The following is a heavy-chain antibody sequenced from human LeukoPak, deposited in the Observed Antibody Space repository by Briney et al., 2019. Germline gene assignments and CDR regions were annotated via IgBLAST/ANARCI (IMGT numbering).Heavy chain of an antibody. Sequence: PSETLSLTCSVHGGSVNTHTYFWNWVRQPAGKRLEWIGRIYNNGATEYNPSLHSRVTMSLDMSRNQFSLKLNSATASDTAVYYCARYREPYDHLPQTLDMWGQGTMVTVSS. V-gene: IGHV4-61*02. J-gene: IGHJ3*02. D-gene: IGHD5-12*01. CDR3: ARYREPYDHLPQTLDM. CDR2: IYNNGAT. CDR1: GGSVNTHTYF.